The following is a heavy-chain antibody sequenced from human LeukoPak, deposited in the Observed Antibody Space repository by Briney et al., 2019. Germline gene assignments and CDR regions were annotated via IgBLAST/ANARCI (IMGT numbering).Heavy chain of an antibody. V-gene: IGHV3-30-3*01. Sequence: PGRSLRFSCAASGFTFSSYAMHWVRQAPGKGLEWVAVISYDGSNKYYADSVRGRFTISRDNSKNTLSLQMNSLRAEDTAVYYCAKGPKGYDSSGYYYVDWGQGTLVTVSS. D-gene: IGHD3-22*01. CDR2: ISYDGSNK. J-gene: IGHJ4*02. CDR1: GFTFSSYA. CDR3: AKGPKGYDSSGYYYVD.